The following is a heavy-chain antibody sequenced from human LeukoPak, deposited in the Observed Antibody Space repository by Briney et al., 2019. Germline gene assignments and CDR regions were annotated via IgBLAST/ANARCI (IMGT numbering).Heavy chain of an antibody. CDR1: GFTFSSYS. Sequence: GGSLRLSCAASGFTFSSYSMNWVRQAPGRGLEWVSYISSSSSTIYYADSVKGRFTISRDNAKNSLYLQMNSLRAEDTAVYYCARDMRDYMDYYYSSMDVWGKGTTVTVSS. CDR2: ISSSSSTI. J-gene: IGHJ6*03. CDR3: ARDMRDYMDYYYSSMDV. D-gene: IGHD4-11*01. V-gene: IGHV3-48*01.